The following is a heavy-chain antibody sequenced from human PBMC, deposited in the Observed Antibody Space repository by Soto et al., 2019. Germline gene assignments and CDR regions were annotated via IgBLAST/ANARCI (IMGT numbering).Heavy chain of an antibody. CDR1: GGSISSYY. D-gene: IGHD5-18*01. CDR2: IYYSGST. CDR3: ARDHPHSYGVYYFDY. Sequence: PSETLSLTCTVSGGSISSYYWSWIRQPPGKGLEWIGYIYYSGSTNYNPSLKSRVTISVDASKNQVSLKVNSVTAADTAVYYCARDHPHSYGVYYFDYWGQGTPVTVS. V-gene: IGHV4-59*01. J-gene: IGHJ4*02.